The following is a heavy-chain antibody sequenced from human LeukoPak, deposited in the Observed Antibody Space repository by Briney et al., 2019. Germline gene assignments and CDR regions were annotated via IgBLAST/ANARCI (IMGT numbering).Heavy chain of an antibody. Sequence: SETLSLTCAVFGYSISSGYYWGWIRQPPGKGLEWIGSIYHSGSTYYNPSLKSRVTISVDTSKNQFSLKLSSVTAADTAVYYCARGELTTVTTGAFDIWGQGTMVTVSS. J-gene: IGHJ3*02. CDR2: IYHSGST. CDR3: ARGELTTVTTGAFDI. V-gene: IGHV4-38-2*01. CDR1: GYSISSGYY. D-gene: IGHD4-17*01.